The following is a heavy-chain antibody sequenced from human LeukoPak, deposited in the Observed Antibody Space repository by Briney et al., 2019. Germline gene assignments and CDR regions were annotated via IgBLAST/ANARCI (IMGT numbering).Heavy chain of an antibody. J-gene: IGHJ4*02. CDR2: ISSSGNNV. D-gene: IGHD1-26*01. V-gene: IGHV3-21*04. CDR3: ARERKEWEVLPDY. Sequence: GGSLRLSCAASGFNFVSYSMTWVRQAPGKGLEWVSSISSSGNNVFYADSVKGRFTISRDNAKNSLYLQMDSLRAEDTALYFCARERKEWEVLPDYWGQGTLVTVSS. CDR1: GFNFVSYS.